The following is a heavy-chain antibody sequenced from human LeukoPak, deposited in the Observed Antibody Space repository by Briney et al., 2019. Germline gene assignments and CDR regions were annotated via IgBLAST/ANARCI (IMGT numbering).Heavy chain of an antibody. J-gene: IGHJ3*02. D-gene: IGHD3-10*01. CDR1: GFTFSSYW. CDR3: ARHAPGSGAFDI. CDR2: INSDGSST. Sequence: PGGSLRLSCAASGFTFSSYWMHWVRQAPGKGLVWVSRINSDGSSTSHADSVKGRFTISRDNAKNTLYLQMNSLRAEDTAVYYCARHAPGSGAFDIWGQGTMVTVSS. V-gene: IGHV3-74*01.